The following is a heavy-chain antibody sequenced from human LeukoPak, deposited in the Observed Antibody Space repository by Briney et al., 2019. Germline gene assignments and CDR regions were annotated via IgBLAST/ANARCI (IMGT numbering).Heavy chain of an antibody. V-gene: IGHV1-2*02. D-gene: IGHD3-10*01. J-gene: IGHJ6*03. Sequence: ASVKVSCKASGYAFTGYYMHWVRQAPGQGLEWMGWINPNSGGTNYAQKFQGRVTMTRDTSISTAYMELSRLRSDDTAVYYCAKLGKTENHYGSGRFSYYYYMDVWGKGTTVTISS. CDR2: INPNSGGT. CDR3: AKLGKTENHYGSGRFSYYYYMDV. CDR1: GYAFTGYY.